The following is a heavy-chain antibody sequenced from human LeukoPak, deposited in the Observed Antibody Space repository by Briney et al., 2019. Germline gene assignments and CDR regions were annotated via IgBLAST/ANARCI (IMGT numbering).Heavy chain of an antibody. V-gene: IGHV3-23*01. J-gene: IGHJ5*02. D-gene: IGHD2-8*02. CDR1: GSTFSNYA. Sequence: PGESLRLSCAASGSTFSNYAMTWVRQAPGKGLEWVSGISGSGGNTYYADSVKGRFTISRDNSKKTLHLQMNSLRAEDTAVYYCAKGGRDTGGNWFDPWGQGTLVTVSS. CDR3: AKGGRDTGGNWFDP. CDR2: ISGSGGNT.